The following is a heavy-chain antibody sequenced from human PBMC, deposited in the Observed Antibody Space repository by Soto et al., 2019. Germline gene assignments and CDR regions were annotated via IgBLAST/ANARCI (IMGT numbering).Heavy chain of an antibody. Sequence: QVQLVEAGGGVVQPGRSLRLSCAASGFTFSSYGMHWVRQATGKGLEWVAVISYDGSNKYYADSVKGRFTISRDNSKNTLYLQMNSLRAEDTAVNYCARAQPPIYCSGGSCTEFDYWGQGTLVTVSS. V-gene: IGHV3-30-3*01. D-gene: IGHD2-15*01. CDR1: GFTFSSYG. CDR3: ARAQPPIYCSGGSCTEFDY. CDR2: ISYDGSNK. J-gene: IGHJ4*02.